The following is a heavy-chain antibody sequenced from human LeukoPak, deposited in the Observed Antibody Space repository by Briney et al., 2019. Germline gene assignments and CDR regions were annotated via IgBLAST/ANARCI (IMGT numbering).Heavy chain of an antibody. Sequence: GGSLRLSCTASGFTFGDYLMSWFRQAPGKGLEWIGFISGGTTEYAASVKGRFTISRDDSTSIAYLQMNSLTTEDTAVYYCSRGSGWLSVYWGQGTLVPVSS. V-gene: IGHV3-49*03. CDR3: SRGSGWLSVY. J-gene: IGHJ4*02. CDR2: ISGGTT. D-gene: IGHD6-19*01. CDR1: GFTFGDYL.